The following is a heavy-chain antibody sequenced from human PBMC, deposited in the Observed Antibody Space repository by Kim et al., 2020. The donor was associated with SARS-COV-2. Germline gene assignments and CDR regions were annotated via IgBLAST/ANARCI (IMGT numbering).Heavy chain of an antibody. CDR3: AREETYGDYYDY. Sequence: TYNPPLRSRVYISVDTAKNRFSLKLSSVTAADRAVDYCAREETYGDYYDYWGQGTLVTVSS. J-gene: IGHJ4*02. V-gene: IGHV4-59*01. D-gene: IGHD4-17*01.